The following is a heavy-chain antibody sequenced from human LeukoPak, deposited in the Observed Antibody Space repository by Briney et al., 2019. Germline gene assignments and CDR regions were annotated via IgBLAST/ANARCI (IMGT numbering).Heavy chain of an antibody. V-gene: IGHV4-34*01. J-gene: IGHJ4*02. CDR1: GGSFSRYY. D-gene: IGHD3-22*01. CDR3: ARVGIHYYDSSGPLEGDY. CDR2: INHSGST. Sequence: PSETLSLTCAVYGGSFSRYYWSWIRQPPGKGLEWIGEINHSGSTNYNPSLKSRVTISVDTSKNQFSLKLSSVTAADTAVYYCARVGIHYYDSSGPLEGDYWGQGTLVTVSS.